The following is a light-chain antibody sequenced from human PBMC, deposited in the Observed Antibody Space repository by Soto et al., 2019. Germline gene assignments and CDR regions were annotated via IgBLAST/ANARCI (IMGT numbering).Light chain of an antibody. CDR1: QGSSSY. J-gene: IGKJ2*01. CDR2: SAS. V-gene: IGKV1-9*01. CDR3: LQLNSSPYT. Sequence: DIQLTQSPSFLSASVGDRVTITCRASQGSSSYLAWYQQKPGKAPKLLIYSASTLQSGVPSRFSGSGSGTEFTLTISPLQPEDFATYYCLQLNSSPYTFGQGPKLEIK.